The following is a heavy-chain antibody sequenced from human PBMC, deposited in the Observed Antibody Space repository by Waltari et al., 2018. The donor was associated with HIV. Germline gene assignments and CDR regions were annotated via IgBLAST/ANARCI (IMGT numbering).Heavy chain of an antibody. CDR1: GGTSSRYA. CDR3: ARDHRGNKLLYGMDV. CDR2: IIPAFGTA. V-gene: IGHV1-69*01. J-gene: IGHJ6*02. Sequence: QVQLVQSGAEVKKHGSSVRVSCKVSGGTSSRYAINWVRQAPRQGLEWMGGIIPAFGTANYAERFQGRVTITADEYTSTAYMDLSSLRSEDTAVYFCARDHRGNKLLYGMDVWGQGTTVTV.